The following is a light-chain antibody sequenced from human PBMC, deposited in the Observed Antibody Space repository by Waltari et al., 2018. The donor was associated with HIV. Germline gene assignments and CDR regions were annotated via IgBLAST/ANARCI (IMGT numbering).Light chain of an antibody. CDR2: SGS. Sequence: DIVMTQSPLSLPVTPGEPASFPCRASQSLLFSKGSNYLDWYLQKPGQSPQLLLYSGSNRASGVPDRFSGSGSGTDFTLKSSRVETEDVGVYYYMQALQTPFTFGQGTKLEIK. CDR1: QSLLFSKGSNY. CDR3: MQALQTPFT. V-gene: IGKV2-28*01. J-gene: IGKJ2*01.